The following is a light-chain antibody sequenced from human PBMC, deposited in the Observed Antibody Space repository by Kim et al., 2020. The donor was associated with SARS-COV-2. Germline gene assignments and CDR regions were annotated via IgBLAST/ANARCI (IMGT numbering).Light chain of an antibody. J-gene: IGLJ2*01. CDR2: YDS. V-gene: IGLV3-21*04. Sequence: PGKTARITCGGTSIGSKSVHCYQQKPGQAPVLVINYDSDRPSGIPERFSGSNSGNTATLTISRVEAGDEADYYCQVWDSSSDHRVVFGGGTQLTVL. CDR3: QVWDSSSDHRVV. CDR1: SIGSKS.